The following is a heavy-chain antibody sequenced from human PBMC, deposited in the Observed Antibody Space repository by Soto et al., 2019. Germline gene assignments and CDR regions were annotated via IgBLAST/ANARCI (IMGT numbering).Heavy chain of an antibody. J-gene: IGHJ6*02. CDR2: IVVASGQT. D-gene: IGHD2-15*01. CDR1: GSGFIRSG. V-gene: IGHV1-58*02. CDR3: SADRPDIGVGWWV. Sequence: SVKVSCKASGSGFIRSGIQWVRQAHGQRLEWIGWIVVASGQTNYAQNFRGRVAITRDTSTATAYIELTGLTSEDTAVYFCSADRPDIGVGWWVWGQGTTVTVS.